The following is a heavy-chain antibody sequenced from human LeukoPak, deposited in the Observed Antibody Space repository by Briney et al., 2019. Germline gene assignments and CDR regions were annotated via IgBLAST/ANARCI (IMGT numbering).Heavy chain of an antibody. D-gene: IGHD2-15*01. CDR2: INPKNGGT. J-gene: IGHJ4*02. V-gene: IGHV1-2*02. Sequence: GASVNVSYKASGYTFTAYEMHWVRQAPGQGLEDVGWINPKNGGTNSAQNFQGRVTMTWDTSVSTVYMELSRLRSDDTAVYYCASEEDCGTARCSNGHWGKGTLVSVPS. CDR3: ASEEDCGTARCSNGH. CDR1: GYTFTAYE.